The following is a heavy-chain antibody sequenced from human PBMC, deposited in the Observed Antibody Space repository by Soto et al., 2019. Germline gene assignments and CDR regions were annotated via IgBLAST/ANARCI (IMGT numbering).Heavy chain of an antibody. Sequence: GGSLRLSCAASGFTVGANYMTWVRQAPGKGLEWVSVIYKDGSIYYEDSVKGRFTISRDNSKNTLYLQMNSLRDEDTGVYFCAGILGGIDYWGQGTLVTVSS. D-gene: IGHD3-16*01. CDR3: AGILGGIDY. CDR2: IYKDGSI. J-gene: IGHJ4*02. V-gene: IGHV3-66*01. CDR1: GFTVGANY.